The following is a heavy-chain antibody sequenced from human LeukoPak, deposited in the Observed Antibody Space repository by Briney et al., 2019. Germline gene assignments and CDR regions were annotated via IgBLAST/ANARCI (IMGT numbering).Heavy chain of an antibody. D-gene: IGHD3-3*01. CDR3: ARDVYTSGYYRI. CDR2: IKEDGSEE. V-gene: IGHV3-7*03. Sequence: GGSLRLSCAGSGFTFSRYCMSWVRQAPGKGLEWVANIKEDGSEENYEDSVKGRFTISRDNAKNSLYLQMNSLRAEDTAVYYCARDVYTSGYYRIWGQGILVTVSS. CDR1: GFTFSRYC. J-gene: IGHJ4*02.